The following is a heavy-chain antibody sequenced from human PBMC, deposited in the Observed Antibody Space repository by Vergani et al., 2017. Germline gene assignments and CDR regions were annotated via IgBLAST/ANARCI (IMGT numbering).Heavy chain of an antibody. CDR2: INPSGGST. Sequence: QVQLVQSGAEVKKPGASVKVSCKASGYTFTSYYMHWVRQAPGQGLEWMGIINPSGGSTSYAQKFQGRVTMTRDTSTSTVYMELSSLRSEDTAVYYCARFATVTTPVGYFDLWGRGTLVTVSS. CDR3: ARFATVTTPVGYFDL. V-gene: IGHV1-46*01. J-gene: IGHJ2*01. CDR1: GYTFTSYY. D-gene: IGHD4-17*01.